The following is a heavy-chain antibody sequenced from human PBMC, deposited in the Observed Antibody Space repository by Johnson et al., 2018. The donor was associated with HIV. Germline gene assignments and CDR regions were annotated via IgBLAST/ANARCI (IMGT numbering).Heavy chain of an antibody. Sequence: QVQLVESGGGLVMPGGSLRVSCAASGFTFSDYYMSWIRQAPGKGLEWVSYITSSGGTNYYADSVKGRFTISRDNAKNSLYLQMNILRAEDTAVYYCARAPEVRGIDAFDIWGQGTMVTVSS. CDR2: ITSSGGTN. D-gene: IGHD3-10*01. CDR3: ARAPEVRGIDAFDI. J-gene: IGHJ3*02. V-gene: IGHV3-11*04. CDR1: GFTFSDYY.